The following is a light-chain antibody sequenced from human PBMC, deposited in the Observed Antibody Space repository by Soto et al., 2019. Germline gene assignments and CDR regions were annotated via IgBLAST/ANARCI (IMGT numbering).Light chain of an antibody. Sequence: DIQMTQSPSSLSASVGDRVTITCRTSQSISTYLNWYQQKPGKAPKLLIYGVFSLESGVPSRFSGGGSGTDFSLTISSLQPEDFAVYCCQQSYSTPPTFGQGTKVEIK. V-gene: IGKV1-39*01. CDR1: QSISTY. CDR2: GVF. CDR3: QQSYSTPPT. J-gene: IGKJ2*01.